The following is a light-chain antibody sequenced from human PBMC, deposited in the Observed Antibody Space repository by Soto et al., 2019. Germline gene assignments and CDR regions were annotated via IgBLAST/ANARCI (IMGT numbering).Light chain of an antibody. CDR3: IQLNSHL. CDR2: AAS. Sequence: DIQLTQSPSSLSASVGDRVTITCRASQDIKTTLAWYQHKPGKAPNLLIYAASTLQSGVPSRFSGSGSGTDLTLTILSLQPVAFATYHRIQLNSHLFGQGTRLEIK. CDR1: QDIKTT. J-gene: IGKJ5*01. V-gene: IGKV1-9*01.